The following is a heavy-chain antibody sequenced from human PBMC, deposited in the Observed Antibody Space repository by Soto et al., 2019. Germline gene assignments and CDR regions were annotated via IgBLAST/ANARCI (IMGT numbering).Heavy chain of an antibody. Sequence: SETLSLTCTVSGGSISSGGYYWSWIRQHPGKGLEWIGYIYYSGSTYYNPSLKSRVTISVDTSKNQFSLKLSSVTAADTAVYYCARAEEYQLLTFDYWGQGTLVTVSS. V-gene: IGHV4-31*03. CDR2: IYYSGST. D-gene: IGHD2-2*01. CDR1: GGSISSGGYY. J-gene: IGHJ4*02. CDR3: ARAEEYQLLTFDY.